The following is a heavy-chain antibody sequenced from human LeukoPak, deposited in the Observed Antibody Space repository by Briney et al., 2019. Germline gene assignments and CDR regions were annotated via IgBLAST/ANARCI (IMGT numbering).Heavy chain of an antibody. Sequence: GGSLRLSCAASGFTFSSYGMHWVRQAPGKGLGWVAVISYDGSNKYYADSVKGRFTTSRDNSKNTLYLQMNSLRAEDTAVYYCAKVSDPVAAGDFQHWGQGTLVTVSS. CDR1: GFTFSSYG. D-gene: IGHD6-13*01. J-gene: IGHJ1*01. V-gene: IGHV3-30*18. CDR3: AKVSDPVAAGDFQH. CDR2: ISYDGSNK.